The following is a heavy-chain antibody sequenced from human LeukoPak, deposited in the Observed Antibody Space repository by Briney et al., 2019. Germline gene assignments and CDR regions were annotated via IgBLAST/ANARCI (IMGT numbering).Heavy chain of an antibody. CDR2: IWYDGSNK. Sequence: GRSLRLSCAASGFTFSSYGMHWVRQAPGKGLEWVAVIWYDGSNKYYADSVKGRFTISRDNSKNTLYLQMNSLRAEDTAVYYCARDEESHFDYWGQRTLVTVSS. CDR3: ARDEESHFDY. J-gene: IGHJ4*02. V-gene: IGHV3-33*01. CDR1: GFTFSSYG.